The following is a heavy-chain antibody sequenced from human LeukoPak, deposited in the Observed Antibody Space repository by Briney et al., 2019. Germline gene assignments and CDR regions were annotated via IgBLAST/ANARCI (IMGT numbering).Heavy chain of an antibody. CDR1: GYSFTAFY. CDR2: IHPRSGDT. V-gene: IGHV1-2*02. Sequence: ASVKVSCKASGYSFTAFYLHWVRQAPGQGLEWMGWIHPRSGDTTYAQKFQGRVTLTRDTSISTAYMDLSSLRSDDTAVYYCARDGDYGTGSYYRGCIDYWGQGTPVTVSP. CDR3: ARDGDYGTGSYYRGCIDY. J-gene: IGHJ4*02. D-gene: IGHD3-10*01.